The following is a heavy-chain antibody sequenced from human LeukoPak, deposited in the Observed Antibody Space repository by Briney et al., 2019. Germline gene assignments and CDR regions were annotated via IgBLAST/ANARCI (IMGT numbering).Heavy chain of an antibody. CDR2: INHSGST. CDR3: ARSRSSGWYRLDNWFDP. V-gene: IGHV4-34*01. J-gene: IGHJ5*02. CDR1: GGSFSGYY. D-gene: IGHD6-19*01. Sequence: SETLSLTCAVYGGSFSGYYWSWIRQPPGKGLEWIGEINHSGSTNYNPSLKSRVTISVDTSKNQFSLKLSSVTAADTAVYYRARSRSSGWYRLDNWFDPWGQGTLVTVSS.